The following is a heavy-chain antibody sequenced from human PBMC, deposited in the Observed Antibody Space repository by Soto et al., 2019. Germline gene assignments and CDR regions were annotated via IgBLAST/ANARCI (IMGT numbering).Heavy chain of an antibody. Sequence: LSLTCTVSGASINSGGYYWSWIRQLPGKGLEWIGYIYFSGSTYYNPSLESRVTISLDTSQNQFSLKLSSVTAADTAMYFCASGDAWEALLAHWGQGILVTVSS. V-gene: IGHV4-31*02. J-gene: IGHJ4*02. CDR1: GASINSGGYY. D-gene: IGHD4-17*01. CDR2: IYFSGST. CDR3: ASGDAWEALLAH.